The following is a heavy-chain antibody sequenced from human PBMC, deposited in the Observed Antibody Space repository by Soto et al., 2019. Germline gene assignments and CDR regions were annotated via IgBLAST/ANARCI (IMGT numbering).Heavy chain of an antibody. CDR2: INAGNGNT. CDR1: GYTFTSYA. V-gene: IGHV1-3*01. Sequence: VASVKVSCKASGYTFTSYAMHWVRQAPGQRLEWMGWINAGNGNTKYSQKFQGRVIITRDTSASTAYMELSSLRSEDTAVYYCARDYVWGSYRQYYYYYYGMDVWGQGTTVTVSS. CDR3: ARDYVWGSYRQYYYYYYGMDV. J-gene: IGHJ6*02. D-gene: IGHD3-16*02.